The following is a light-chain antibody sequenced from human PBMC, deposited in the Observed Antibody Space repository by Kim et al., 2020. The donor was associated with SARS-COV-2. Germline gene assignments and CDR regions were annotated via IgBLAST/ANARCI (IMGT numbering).Light chain of an antibody. CDR2: GAS. Sequence: EIVLTQSPATLSVSPGETATLSCRASQSVSSNVAWYQQKPGQAPRLLIYGASTRATDIPARFSGSGSGTDFTLTISSLQSEDVAVYHCRQYDDWPQLTFGQGTKVDIK. CDR1: QSVSSN. J-gene: IGKJ1*01. V-gene: IGKV3D-15*01. CDR3: RQYDDWPQLT.